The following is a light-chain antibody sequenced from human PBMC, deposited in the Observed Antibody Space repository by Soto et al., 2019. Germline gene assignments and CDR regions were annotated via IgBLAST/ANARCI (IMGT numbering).Light chain of an antibody. Sequence: VLTQPPSASGTPGHRVTISCSGSSSXIXXNTVNWYQRLPGTAPKVLIYSNNERPSGVPDRLYGYKSGTSAYLAISGLQSEDEAEYYCAAWDDRLYVFGTGTKVTVL. V-gene: IGLV1-44*01. CDR2: SNN. CDR1: SSXIXXNT. CDR3: AAWDDRLYV. J-gene: IGLJ1*01.